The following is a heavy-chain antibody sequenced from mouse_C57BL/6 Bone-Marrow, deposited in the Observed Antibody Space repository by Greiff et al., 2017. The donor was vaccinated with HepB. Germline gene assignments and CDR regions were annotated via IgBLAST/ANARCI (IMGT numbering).Heavy chain of an antibody. Sequence: EVKLMESGPGLAKPSQTLSLTCSVTGYSITSDYWNWIRKFPGNKLEYMGYISYSGSTYYNPSLKSRISIIRDTSKNQYYLQLNSVTTEDTATYYFARASGIYYDYLYFDYWGKGTTLTVSS. CDR3: ARASGIYYDYLYFDY. D-gene: IGHD2-4*01. J-gene: IGHJ2*01. CDR1: GYSITSDY. CDR2: ISYSGST. V-gene: IGHV3-8*01.